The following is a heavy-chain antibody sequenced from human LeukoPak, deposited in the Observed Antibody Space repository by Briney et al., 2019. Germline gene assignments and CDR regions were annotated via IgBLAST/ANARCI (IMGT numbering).Heavy chain of an antibody. Sequence: SETLSLTCTVSGGSISSYYWSWIRQPPGKGLEWIGYIYYSGSTKYNPSLKSRVTISVDTSKNQFSLKLSSVTAADTAVYYCARGYDFWSGYNYMDVWGKGTTVTVSS. J-gene: IGHJ6*03. CDR3: ARGYDFWSGYNYMDV. CDR2: IYYSGST. CDR1: GGSISSYY. D-gene: IGHD3-3*01. V-gene: IGHV4-59*08.